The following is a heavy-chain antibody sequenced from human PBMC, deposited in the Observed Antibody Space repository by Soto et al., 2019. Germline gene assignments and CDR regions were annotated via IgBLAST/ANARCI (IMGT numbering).Heavy chain of an antibody. CDR3: ARESGSGHYYGMDV. CDR2: INPNSGGT. Sequence: QVQLVQSGAEVKKPGASVKVSCKASGYTFTGYYMHWVRQAPGQGLEWMGWINPNSGGTNYAQKFQGRVTITADESTSTAYMELSSLRSEDTAVYYCARESGSGHYYGMDVWGQGTTVTVSS. CDR1: GYTFTGYY. J-gene: IGHJ6*02. V-gene: IGHV1-2*02. D-gene: IGHD2-15*01.